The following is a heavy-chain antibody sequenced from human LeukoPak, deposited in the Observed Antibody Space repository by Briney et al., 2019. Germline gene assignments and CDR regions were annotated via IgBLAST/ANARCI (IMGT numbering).Heavy chain of an antibody. J-gene: IGHJ4*02. Sequence: EASVKVSCKASGYTFTSYDINWVRQATGQGLEWMGWMNPNSGNTGYAQKFQGRVTMTRDTSTSTAYMELSRLRSDDTAVYYCARVVPNYYDSSGYYYEDYWGQGTLVTVSS. D-gene: IGHD3-22*01. CDR1: GYTFTSYD. CDR2: MNPNSGNT. V-gene: IGHV1-8*01. CDR3: ARVVPNYYDSSGYYYEDY.